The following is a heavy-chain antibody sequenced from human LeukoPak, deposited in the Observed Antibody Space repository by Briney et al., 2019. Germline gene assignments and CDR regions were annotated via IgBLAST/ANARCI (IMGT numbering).Heavy chain of an antibody. CDR3: TRDSRTARPWYFDL. CDR2: IYTSGDT. D-gene: IGHD6-6*01. J-gene: IGHJ2*01. CDR1: GDSISTFY. V-gene: IGHV4-4*07. Sequence: SETPSLTCTVSGDSISTFYWSWIRQPAGKGLEWIGRIYTSGDTNQNPSLKSRVTMSVDAAKNQFSLHLSSVTAADTAVYYCTRDSRTARPWYFDLWGRGTLVTVSS.